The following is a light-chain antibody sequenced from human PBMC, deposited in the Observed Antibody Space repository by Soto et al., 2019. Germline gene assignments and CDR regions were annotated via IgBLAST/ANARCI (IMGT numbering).Light chain of an antibody. CDR2: DAS. V-gene: IGKV3-11*01. CDR1: QSVSSY. CDR3: QQRSDSIT. J-gene: IGKJ5*01. Sequence: IGLKKSAAAVSLNTGERATLSCRASQSVSSYLAWYQQKPGQAPRLLIYDASNRATGIPARFSGRGSGADFTLTIISLEPEDFAVYCCQQRSDSITFGQGTLLEIK.